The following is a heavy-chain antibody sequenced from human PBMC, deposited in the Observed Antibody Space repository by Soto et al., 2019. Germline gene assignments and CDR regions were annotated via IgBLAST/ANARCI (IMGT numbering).Heavy chain of an antibody. CDR3: SHTWG. CDR2: VNEEGTET. J-gene: IGHJ4*01. D-gene: IGHD1-26*01. Sequence: EVQMVESGGGLVQPGGSLRLSCAASGFSFSSYWMYWVRQAPGKGLEWVANVNEEGTETNYVDSVKGRFTISRDNAKNSLYLPMNSLRAEDLAVYYGSHTWGGGHGTLVTVSS. CDR1: GFSFSSYW. V-gene: IGHV3-7*01.